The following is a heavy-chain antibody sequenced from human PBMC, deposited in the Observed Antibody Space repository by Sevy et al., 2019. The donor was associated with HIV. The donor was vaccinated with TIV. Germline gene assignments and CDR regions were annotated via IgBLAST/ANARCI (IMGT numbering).Heavy chain of an antibody. CDR1: GFSCNGYG. J-gene: IGHJ4*02. D-gene: IGHD6-19*01. CDR3: AREGLAVAGIGYYFEY. V-gene: IGHV3-33*01. Sequence: GGSLRLSCTASGFSCNGYGMHWVRQAPGKGLEWVALIWYDGSNRSYLDSVKGRFTVSRDNSKNTLYLQMNSLRAEDTAVYYCAREGLAVAGIGYYFEYWGQGTLVTVSS. CDR2: IWYDGSNR.